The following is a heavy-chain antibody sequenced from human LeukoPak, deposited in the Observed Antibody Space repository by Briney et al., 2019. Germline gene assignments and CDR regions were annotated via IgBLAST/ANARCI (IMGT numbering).Heavy chain of an antibody. D-gene: IGHD1-26*01. CDR2: MNPNSGNT. V-gene: IGHV1-8*01. J-gene: IGHJ3*01. CDR3: ARLSYYAFDV. Sequence: ASVKVSCKASGYTFTSYDINWVRQATGQGHELMGRMNPNSGNTGYAQKFQGRVTMTRNTSISTAYMELSSLTSEDAAVYYCARLSYYAFDVWGQGTMVTFSS. CDR1: GYTFTSYD.